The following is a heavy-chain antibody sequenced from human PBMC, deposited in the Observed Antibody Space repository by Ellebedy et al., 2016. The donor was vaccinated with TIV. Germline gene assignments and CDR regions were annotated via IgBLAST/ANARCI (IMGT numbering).Heavy chain of an antibody. CDR1: GFTVSSNY. CDR2: IYSAGIT. Sequence: PGGSLRLSCAASGFTVSSNYMSWVRQAPGKGLEWVSVIYSAGITYYADSVKGRFTISRDNSKNTLFLDMNSLRAEDTAAYYCARAPNHSSGTKYYFDYWGQGTLVTVSS. J-gene: IGHJ4*02. V-gene: IGHV3-53*01. CDR3: ARAPNHSSGTKYYFDY. D-gene: IGHD1-26*01.